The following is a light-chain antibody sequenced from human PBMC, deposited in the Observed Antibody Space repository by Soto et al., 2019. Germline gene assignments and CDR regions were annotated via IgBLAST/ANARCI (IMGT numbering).Light chain of an antibody. CDR1: QSIGRF. J-gene: IGKJ1*01. V-gene: IGKV1-5*01. CDR3: QQCYMGWT. Sequence: MTLSVAALSKKKKDRLTITFRGSQSIGRFLAWYQHQPGKAPKLLIYDASTLESGVPSRFSGTGSGTEFTFSITSLQPEDFGTYYCQQCYMGWTFGQGTKV. CDR2: DAS.